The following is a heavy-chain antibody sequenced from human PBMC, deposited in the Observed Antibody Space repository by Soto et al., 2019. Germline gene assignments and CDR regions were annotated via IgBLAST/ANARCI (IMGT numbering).Heavy chain of an antibody. V-gene: IGHV1-69*13. CDR3: ARGTLTYYYDSSGYTVDY. Sequence: SVKVSCKASGGTFSSYAISWVRQAPGQGLEWMGGIIPIFGTANYAQKFQGRVTITADESTSTAYMELSSLRSEDTAVYYCARGTLTYYYDSSGYTVDYWGQGSLVTVSS. CDR2: IIPIFGTA. CDR1: GGTFSSYA. D-gene: IGHD3-22*01. J-gene: IGHJ4*02.